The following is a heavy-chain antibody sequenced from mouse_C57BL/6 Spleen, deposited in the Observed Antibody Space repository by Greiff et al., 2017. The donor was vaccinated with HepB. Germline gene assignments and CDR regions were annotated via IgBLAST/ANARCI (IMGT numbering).Heavy chain of an antibody. D-gene: IGHD1-1*01. CDR2: IRNKANGYTT. CDR3: ASLYYGSSYRYFDV. J-gene: IGHJ1*03. V-gene: IGHV7-3*01. Sequence: EVKLMESGGGLVQPGGSLSLSCAASGFTFTDYYMSWVRQPPGKALEWLGFIRNKANGYTTEYSASVKGRFTISRDNSQSILYLQMNALRAEDSATYYCASLYYGSSYRYFDVWGTGTTVTVSS. CDR1: GFTFTDYY.